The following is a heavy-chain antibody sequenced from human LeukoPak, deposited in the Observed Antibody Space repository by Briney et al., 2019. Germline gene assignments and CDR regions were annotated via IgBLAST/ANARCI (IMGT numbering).Heavy chain of an antibody. J-gene: IGHJ4*02. Sequence: SETLSLTCTVSGGAISSYYWSWIRQPPGKGLEWSGYISYSGTTNYNPSLRIRVTISVDSSKNQFSLKLSSVTAADTAVYYCARSRPAAYMYYFDYWGQGTQVTVSS. CDR3: ARSRPAAYMYYFDY. D-gene: IGHD2-2*01. CDR1: GGAISSYY. V-gene: IGHV4-59*01. CDR2: ISYSGTT.